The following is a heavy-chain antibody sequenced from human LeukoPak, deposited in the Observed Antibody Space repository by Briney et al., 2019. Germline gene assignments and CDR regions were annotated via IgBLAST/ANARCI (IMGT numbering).Heavy chain of an antibody. J-gene: IGHJ3*02. CDR2: INSDGSST. CDR3: ARDNRAYDSSGYYYWLGVEGHDAFDI. D-gene: IGHD3-22*01. V-gene: IGHV3-74*01. Sequence: GGSPRLSCAASGFTFSSYWMHWVRQAPGKGLVWVSRINSDGSSTSYADSVKGRFTISRDNAKNTLYLQMNSLRAEDTAVYYCARDNRAYDSSGYYYWLGVEGHDAFDIWGQGTMVTVSS. CDR1: GFTFSSYW.